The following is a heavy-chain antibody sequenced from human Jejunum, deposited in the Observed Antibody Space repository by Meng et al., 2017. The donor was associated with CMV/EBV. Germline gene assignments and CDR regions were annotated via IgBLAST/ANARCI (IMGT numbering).Heavy chain of an antibody. CDR2: IYVSGIT. CDR3: ARDKDYALFDS. V-gene: IGHV4-4*07. J-gene: IGHJ4*02. CDR1: GDSIRSHY. Sequence: QVQLQASGPRLVKPSETLSLTCTVSGDSIRSHYWNWIRQPAGKGLEWIGRIYVSGITNYNPSLRSRITMSVDTSKNQFSLKLSSVTAADTAVYYCARDKDYALFDSWGQGTLVTVSS. D-gene: IGHD4-17*01.